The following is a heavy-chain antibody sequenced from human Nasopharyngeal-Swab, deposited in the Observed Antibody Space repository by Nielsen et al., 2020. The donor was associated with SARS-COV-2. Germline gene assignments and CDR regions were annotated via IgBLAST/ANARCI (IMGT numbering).Heavy chain of an antibody. Sequence: GESLKISCAASGFTFSSYAMSWVRQAPGKGLEWVSAISGSGGSTYYADSVKGRFTISRGNSKNTLYLQMNSLRAEDTAVYYCAKATWVEGDFDYWGQGTLVTVSS. CDR3: AKATWVEGDFDY. V-gene: IGHV3-23*01. CDR1: GFTFSSYA. J-gene: IGHJ4*02. CDR2: ISGSGGST. D-gene: IGHD5-24*01.